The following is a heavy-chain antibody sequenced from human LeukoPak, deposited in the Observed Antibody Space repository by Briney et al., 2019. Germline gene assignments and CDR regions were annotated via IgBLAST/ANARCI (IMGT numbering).Heavy chain of an antibody. V-gene: IGHV3-30*04. Sequence: GGSLRLSCAASGFTFRTYTMHWVRQAPGKGLEWVAVISYDGSNKYYADSVKGRFTITRDNSKKTVHLQMNSLRAEDTAVYYCARDLATVTYYGSHFDYWGQGTLVTVPS. CDR3: ARDLATVTYYGSHFDY. CDR2: ISYDGSNK. CDR1: GFTFRTYT. J-gene: IGHJ4*02. D-gene: IGHD4-17*01.